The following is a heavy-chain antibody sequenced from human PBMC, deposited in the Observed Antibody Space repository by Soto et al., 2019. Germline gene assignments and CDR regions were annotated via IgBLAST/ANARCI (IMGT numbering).Heavy chain of an antibody. V-gene: IGHV4-34*01. CDR1: GLSFSGYY. J-gene: IGHJ6*02. D-gene: IGHD3-3*01. Sequence: PSESLSLTCAVYGLSFSGYYLSWIRQPPGKGLEWIGEINHSGRTNYNASLKSRVTISVDKSKNQFSLKLSSVTAEDTAVYYCARYDEGHYDGMDVWGQGTTVTVS. CDR2: INHSGRT. CDR3: ARYDEGHYDGMDV.